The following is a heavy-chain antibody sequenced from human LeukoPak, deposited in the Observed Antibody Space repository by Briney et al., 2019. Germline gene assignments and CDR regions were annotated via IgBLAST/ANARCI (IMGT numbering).Heavy chain of an antibody. CDR3: ARTGIVGATNYYYYYMDV. CDR2: INWNGGST. J-gene: IGHJ6*03. CDR1: GFTFDDYG. V-gene: IGHV3-20*04. Sequence: PGGSLRLSCAASGFTFDDYGMSWVRQAPGKGLEWVSGINWNGGSTGYADSVKGRFTISRDNAKNSLYLQMNSLRAEDTALYYCARTGIVGATNYYYYYMDVWGKGTTVTVSS. D-gene: IGHD1-26*01.